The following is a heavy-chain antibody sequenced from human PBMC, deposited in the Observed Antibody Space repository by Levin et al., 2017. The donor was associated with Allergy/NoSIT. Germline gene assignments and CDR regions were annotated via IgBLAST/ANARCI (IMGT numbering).Heavy chain of an antibody. CDR1: GFTFSSYA. CDR3: AKVKDTAMVPAVWYFDY. Sequence: GGSLRLSCAASGFTFSSYAMSWVRQAPGKGLEWVSAISGSGGSTYYADSVKGRFTISRDNSKNTLYLQMNSLRAEDTAVYYCAKVKDTAMVPAVWYFDYWGQGTLVTVSS. CDR2: ISGSGGST. V-gene: IGHV3-23*01. J-gene: IGHJ4*02. D-gene: IGHD5-18*01.